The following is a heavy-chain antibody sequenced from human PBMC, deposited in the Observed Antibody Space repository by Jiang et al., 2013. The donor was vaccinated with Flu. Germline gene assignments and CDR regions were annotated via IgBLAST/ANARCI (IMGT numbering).Heavy chain of an antibody. V-gene: IGHV4-59*01. CDR1: GGSISSYY. D-gene: IGHD6-19*01. CDR2: IYYSGST. CDR3: ARGYSSGWYGMDV. Sequence: PGLVKPSETLPLTCTVSGGSISSYYWSWIRQPPGKGLEWIGYIYYSGSTNYNPSLKSRVTISVDTSKNQFSLKLSSVTAADTAVYYCARGYSSGWYGMDVWGKGTTVTVSS. J-gene: IGHJ6*04.